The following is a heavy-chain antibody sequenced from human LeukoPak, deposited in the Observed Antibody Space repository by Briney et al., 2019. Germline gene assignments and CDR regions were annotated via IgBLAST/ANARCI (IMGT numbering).Heavy chain of an antibody. V-gene: IGHV4-61*08. J-gene: IGHJ4*02. Sequence: PSETLSLTCNVSSGSVSNGDYYWSWLRQPPGKALEWIGYIYYTGSAYYNPSLGGRVTLSVDTSKNQFSVKLSSVTAADTAVYYCARSRNYYGSGDYWGQGTLVTVSS. CDR1: SGSVSNGDYY. D-gene: IGHD3-10*01. CDR3: ARSRNYYGSGDY. CDR2: IYYTGSA.